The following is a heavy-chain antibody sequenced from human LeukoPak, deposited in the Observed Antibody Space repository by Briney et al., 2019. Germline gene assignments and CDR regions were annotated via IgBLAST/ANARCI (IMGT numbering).Heavy chain of an antibody. D-gene: IGHD3-10*01. CDR1: GFTFSSYW. CDR2: IKSKTDGGTT. CDR3: TTGSITMVRGVPDYYYYYMDV. V-gene: IGHV3-15*01. J-gene: IGHJ6*03. Sequence: GGSLRLSCAASGFTFSSYWMSWVRQAPGKGLEWVGRIKSKTDGGTTDYAAPVKGRFTISRDDSKNTLYLQMNSLKTEDTAVYYCTTGSITMVRGVPDYYYYYMDVWGKGTTVTVSS.